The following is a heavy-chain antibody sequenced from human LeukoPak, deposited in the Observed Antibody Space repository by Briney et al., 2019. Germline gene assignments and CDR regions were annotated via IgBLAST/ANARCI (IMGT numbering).Heavy chain of an antibody. J-gene: IGHJ6*02. Sequence: PSETLSLTCAVSGDSISSSHYYWGWIRQPPGTGLEWIGNIYYSGSTYYNPSLKSRVTISVDTSKNQFSLNLSSVTAADTAVYYCARHRRLSGVYYYYGMDVWGQGTTVTVSS. CDR2: IYYSGST. CDR1: GDSISSSHYY. D-gene: IGHD3-10*01. V-gene: IGHV4-39*01. CDR3: ARHRRLSGVYYYYGMDV.